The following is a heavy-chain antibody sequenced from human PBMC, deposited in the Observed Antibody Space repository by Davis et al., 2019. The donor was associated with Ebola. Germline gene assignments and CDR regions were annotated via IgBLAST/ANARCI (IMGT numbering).Heavy chain of an antibody. V-gene: IGHV3-74*01. CDR2: INSDGSST. CDR3: AREEVTTVTTPPFVYYYYYGMDV. D-gene: IGHD4-17*01. CDR1: GFTFSSYW. J-gene: IGHJ6*02. Sequence: GESLKISCAASGFTFSSYWMHWVRQAPGKGLVWVSRINSDGSSTSYADSVKGRFSISRDNAKNTLYLQMNSLRAEDTAVYYCAREEVTTVTTPPFVYYYYYGMDVWGQGTTVTVSS.